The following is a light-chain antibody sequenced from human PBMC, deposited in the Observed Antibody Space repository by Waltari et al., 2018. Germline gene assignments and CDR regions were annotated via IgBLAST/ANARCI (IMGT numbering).Light chain of an antibody. CDR3: QHYVRLPAT. J-gene: IGKJ1*01. CDR2: GAC. CDR1: QSVSRS. V-gene: IGKV3-20*01. Sequence: IVLTQSPGTLSLSPGERATLSCRASQSVSRSLAWYRQKPGQAPKLLIYGACTRATGIPDRFAGSGSGTDFILTISSLEPEDFAIYFCQHYVRLPATFGQGTKVEIK.